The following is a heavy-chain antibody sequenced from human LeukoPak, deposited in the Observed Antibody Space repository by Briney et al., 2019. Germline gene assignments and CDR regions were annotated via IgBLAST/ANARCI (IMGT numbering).Heavy chain of an antibody. Sequence: SETLSLTCAVSGYSISSGYYWGWIRQPPGKGLEWIGSISHTGSTYYNPSLKSRVTISMDTSKNHFSLNLNSVTAADTAVYYCARAFDYWGQGTLVTVSS. J-gene: IGHJ4*02. CDR1: GYSISSGYY. CDR3: ARAFDY. V-gene: IGHV4-38-2*01. CDR2: ISHTGST. D-gene: IGHD2/OR15-2a*01.